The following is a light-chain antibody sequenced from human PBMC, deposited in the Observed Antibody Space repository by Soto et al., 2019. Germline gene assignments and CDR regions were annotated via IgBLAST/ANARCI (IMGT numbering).Light chain of an antibody. CDR1: QSISTN. CDR3: QHYNNSPPWT. Sequence: IVMTQSPATLPVSPGERATLSCRASQSISTNVAWYQQKPGQAPRLLIYGASARATGVPGRFSGSGSGTQFTLTISGLQYEDFGVYYCQHYNNSPPWTFGQGTKVEIK. J-gene: IGKJ1*01. V-gene: IGKV3-15*01. CDR2: GAS.